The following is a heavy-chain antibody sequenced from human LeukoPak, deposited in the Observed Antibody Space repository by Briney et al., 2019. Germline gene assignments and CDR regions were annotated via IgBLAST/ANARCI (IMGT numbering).Heavy chain of an antibody. CDR1: GFTFSSYA. CDR3: ARGRYDFWSGYYNFYFDY. Sequence: GSLRLSCAASGFTFSSYAMSWVRQAPGKGLEWIGEINHSGSTNYNPSLKSRVTISVDTSKNQFSLKLSSVTAADTAVYYCARGRYDFWSGYYNFYFDYWGQGTLVTVSS. CDR2: INHSGST. J-gene: IGHJ4*02. D-gene: IGHD3-3*01. V-gene: IGHV4-34*01.